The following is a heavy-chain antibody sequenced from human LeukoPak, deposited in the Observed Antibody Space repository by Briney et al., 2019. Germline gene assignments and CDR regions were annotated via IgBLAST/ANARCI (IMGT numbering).Heavy chain of an antibody. CDR3: ARERYGSGIELTDLYCFDY. Sequence: PGRSLRLSCAASGFTFSSYGMHWVGQAPGKGLEWVAVISYDGSNKYYADSVKGRFTISRDNSKNTQYLQMNSLRAEDTAVYYCARERYGSGIELTDLYCFDYWGQGTLVTVSS. V-gene: IGHV3-30*03. J-gene: IGHJ4*02. CDR2: ISYDGSNK. CDR1: GFTFSSYG. D-gene: IGHD3-10*01.